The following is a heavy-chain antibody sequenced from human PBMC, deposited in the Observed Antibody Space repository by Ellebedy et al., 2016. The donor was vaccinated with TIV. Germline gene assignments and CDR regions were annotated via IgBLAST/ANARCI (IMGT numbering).Heavy chain of an antibody. CDR3: ARVDYGLAFHI. J-gene: IGHJ3*02. V-gene: IGHV1-18*01. D-gene: IGHD3-16*01. CDR1: GYTFTTYG. Sequence: ASVKVSCKTSGYTFTTYGITWVRQVPGEGLEWMGFISTDNGSINYAQKFQGRVTMTTDASTSTAYMELNSLRADDTAIYYCARVDYGLAFHIWGQGTMVTVSS. CDR2: ISTDNGSI.